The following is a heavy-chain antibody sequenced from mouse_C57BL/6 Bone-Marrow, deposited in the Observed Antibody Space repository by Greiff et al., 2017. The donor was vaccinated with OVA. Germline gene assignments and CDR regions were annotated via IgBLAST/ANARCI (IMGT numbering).Heavy chain of an antibody. CDR3: ARESLYGSKGY. Sequence: DVHLVESGGGLVKPGGSLKLSCAASGFTFSSYAMSWVRQTSEKRLEWVATISDGGSYTYYPDNVKGRFTISRDNAKNNLYLQMSHLKSEDTAMYYCARESLYGSKGYWGQGTTLTVSS. J-gene: IGHJ2*01. CDR2: ISDGGSYT. CDR1: GFTFSSYA. V-gene: IGHV5-4*01. D-gene: IGHD1-1*01.